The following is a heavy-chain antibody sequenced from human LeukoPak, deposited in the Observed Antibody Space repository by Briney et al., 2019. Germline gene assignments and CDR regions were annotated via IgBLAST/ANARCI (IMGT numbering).Heavy chain of an antibody. CDR3: ARGSTYDFWSGDALDV. V-gene: IGHV3-23*01. CDR2: ISGSAEKT. J-gene: IGHJ3*01. CDR1: GFAFSSHA. Sequence: GGSLRLSCAASGFAFSSHAMTWVRQAPGKGLEWVSSISGSAEKTYYADSVKGRFTISRDSSQKILNLQMNNLRVEDTAIYYCARGSTYDFWSGDALDVWGQGAMVTVAS. D-gene: IGHD3-3*01.